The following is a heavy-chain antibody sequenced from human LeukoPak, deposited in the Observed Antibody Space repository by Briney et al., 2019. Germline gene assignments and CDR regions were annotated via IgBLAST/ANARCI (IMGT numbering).Heavy chain of an antibody. J-gene: IGHJ5*02. D-gene: IGHD3-3*01. CDR3: ARGFRVRFLLRGEYWFDP. Sequence: SETLSLTCTVSGGSISSSSYYWGWIRQPPGKGLEWIGSIYYSGSTYYNPSLKSRVTISVDRSKNQFSLKLSSVTAADTAVYYCARGFRVRFLLRGEYWFDPWGQGTLVTVSS. CDR2: IYYSGST. V-gene: IGHV4-39*07. CDR1: GGSISSSSYY.